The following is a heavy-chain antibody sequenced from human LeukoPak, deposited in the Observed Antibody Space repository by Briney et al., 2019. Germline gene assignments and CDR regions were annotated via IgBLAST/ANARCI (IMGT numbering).Heavy chain of an antibody. V-gene: IGHV6-1*01. Sequence: WVRQAPGQGLEWLGRTYYRSKWYNDYAVSVKSRITINPDTSKNQFSLQLNSVTPEDTAVYYCARDTYYYGSGSYYGYWGQGTLVTVSS. CDR2: TYYRSKWYN. J-gene: IGHJ4*02. CDR3: ARDTYYYGSGSYYGY. D-gene: IGHD3-10*01.